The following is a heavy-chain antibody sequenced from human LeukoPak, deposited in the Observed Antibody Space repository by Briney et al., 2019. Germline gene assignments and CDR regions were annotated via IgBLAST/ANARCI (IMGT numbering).Heavy chain of an antibody. CDR3: AKDQTGPVDV. V-gene: IGHV3-9*01. J-gene: IGHJ6*02. CDR1: GFTFDDYA. Sequence: GGSLRLSCAASGFTFDDYAMHWVQQAPGKGLEWVSGISWNSGSIGYADSVKGRFTISRDNAKNSLYLQMNSLRAEDTALYYCAKDQTGPVDVWGQGTTVTVSS. CDR2: ISWNSGSI. D-gene: IGHD1-1*01.